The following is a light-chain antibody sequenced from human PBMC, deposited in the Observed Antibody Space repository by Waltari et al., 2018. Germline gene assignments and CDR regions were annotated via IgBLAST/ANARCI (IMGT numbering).Light chain of an antibody. J-gene: IGKJ4*01. CDR3: QQRSNWPLT. CDR2: DAS. Sequence: IVLTPSPATLFLSTGQRATLSCRASQSVSSYLAWYQQQPGQAPRHLIYDASNRATGIPARFSGSGSGTDFTLTISSLEPEDFAVYYCQQRSNWPLTFGGGTKVDIK. CDR1: QSVSSY. V-gene: IGKV3-11*01.